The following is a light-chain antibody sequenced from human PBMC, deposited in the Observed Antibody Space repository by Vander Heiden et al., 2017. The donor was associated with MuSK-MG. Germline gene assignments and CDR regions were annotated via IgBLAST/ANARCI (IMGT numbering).Light chain of an antibody. CDR2: GAS. CDR1: QSVSSRY. Sequence: EVVLTHSSRTPSWSPGERATLSCRARQSVSSRYLAWYQQKPGQAPMLLTYGASSRVTGIPDRFSGRGSARDFTLTISRMELAAFAVYYSQQEGSSTYTFGQGTKLQIK. J-gene: IGKJ2*01. CDR3: QQEGSSTYT. V-gene: IGKV3-20*01.